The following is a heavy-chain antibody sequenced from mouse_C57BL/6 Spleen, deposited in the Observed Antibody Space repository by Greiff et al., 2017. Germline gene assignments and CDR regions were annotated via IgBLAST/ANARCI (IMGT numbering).Heavy chain of an antibody. V-gene: IGHV1-19*01. Sequence: VQLKESGPVLVKPGASVKMSCKASGYTFTDYYMNWVKQSHGKSLEWIGVINPYNGGTSYNQKFKGKATLTVDKSSSTAYMELNSLTSEDSAVYYCARIYDGYSWFAYWGQGTLVTVSA. D-gene: IGHD2-3*01. CDR3: ARIYDGYSWFAY. J-gene: IGHJ3*01. CDR2: INPYNGGT. CDR1: GYTFTDYY.